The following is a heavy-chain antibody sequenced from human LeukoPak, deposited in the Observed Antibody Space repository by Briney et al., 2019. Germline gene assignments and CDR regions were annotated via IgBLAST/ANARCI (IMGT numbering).Heavy chain of an antibody. V-gene: IGHV1-18*01. J-gene: IGHJ4*02. CDR3: ARRTDYYGSGSYSY. CDR1: GYTVTSYG. CDR2: ISAYNGNT. Sequence: ASVKVSCKASGYTVTSYGISWVRQAPGQGLEWMGWISAYNGNTNYAQKLQGRVTMTTDTSTSTAYMELRSLRSDDTAVYYCARRTDYYGSGSYSYWGQGTLVTVSS. D-gene: IGHD3-10*01.